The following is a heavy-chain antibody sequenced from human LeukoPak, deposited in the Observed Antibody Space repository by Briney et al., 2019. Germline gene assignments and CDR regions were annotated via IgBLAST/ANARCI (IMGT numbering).Heavy chain of an antibody. CDR1: GYTLTELS. Sequence: ASVKVSCKVSGYTLTELSMHWVRQAPGKGLEWMGGFDPEDGETIYAQKFQGRVTITRDTSASTAYMELSSLRSEDTAVYYCARGVYSSSSNPLIDYWGQGTLVTVSS. V-gene: IGHV1-24*01. J-gene: IGHJ4*02. CDR2: FDPEDGET. D-gene: IGHD6-6*01. CDR3: ARGVYSSSSNPLIDY.